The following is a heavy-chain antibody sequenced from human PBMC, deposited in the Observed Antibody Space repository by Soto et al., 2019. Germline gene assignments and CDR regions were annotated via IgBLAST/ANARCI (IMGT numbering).Heavy chain of an antibody. V-gene: IGHV1-69*13. D-gene: IGHD3-22*01. Sequence: SVKVSCKASGGTFSSYTISWVRQAPGQGLEWMGGIIPIFGTANYAQKFQGRVTITADESTSTAYMELSSLRSEDTAVYYCARGGGSGYYNPSYYYYGMDVWGQGTTVTVSS. CDR2: IIPIFGTA. CDR1: GGTFSSYT. CDR3: ARGGGSGYYNPSYYYYGMDV. J-gene: IGHJ6*02.